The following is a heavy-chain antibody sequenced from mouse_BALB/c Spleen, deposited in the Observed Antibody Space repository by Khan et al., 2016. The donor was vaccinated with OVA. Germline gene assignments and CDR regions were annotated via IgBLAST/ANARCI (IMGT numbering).Heavy chain of an antibody. Sequence: QIQLVQSGAELARPGASVKMSCKASGYTFSSHTMHWVKQRPGQGLEWIGYINPRSGYTQYNQKFNDKATLTADISSSTAYMQLSSLTSEDSAVYYCARLTTEYALDYWGQGTSVTVSS. J-gene: IGHJ4*01. V-gene: IGHV1-4*01. CDR1: GYTFSSHT. CDR2: INPRSGYT. D-gene: IGHD2-12*01. CDR3: ARLTTEYALDY.